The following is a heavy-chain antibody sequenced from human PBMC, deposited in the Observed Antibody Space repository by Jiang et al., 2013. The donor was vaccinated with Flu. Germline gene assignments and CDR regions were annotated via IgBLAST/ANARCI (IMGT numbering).Heavy chain of an antibody. Sequence: VQLVESGGGLVQPGGSLRLSCAASGFTFRTYAMSWVRQAPGKGLEWVSGMSGGGGVTYYADSVNGRFTISRDNSKDTLYLQMNSLYSEDTAVYYCAKSASMVRGLIPSDLDSWGQGTLVSVSS. CDR3: AKSASMVRGLIPSDLDS. CDR1: GFTFRTYA. D-gene: IGHD3-10*01. V-gene: IGHV3-23*04. CDR2: MSGGGGVT. J-gene: IGHJ4*02.